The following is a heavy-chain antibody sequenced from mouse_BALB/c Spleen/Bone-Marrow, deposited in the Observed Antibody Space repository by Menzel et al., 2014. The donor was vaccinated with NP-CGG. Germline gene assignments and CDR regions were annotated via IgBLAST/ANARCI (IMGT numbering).Heavy chain of an antibody. J-gene: IGHJ4*01. CDR2: INPYNGGT. V-gene: IGHV1-18*01. CDR1: GYSFTGYT. CDR3: ARGPHYYGSRDYAMDY. Sequence: EVQLQQSGPELVKPGASMKISCKASGYSFTGYTMNWVKRSHGKNLEWIGLINPYNGGTSYNQKFKGKATLTVDKSSSTAYMELLSLTSEDSAVYCCARGPHYYGSRDYAMDYWGQGTSVTVSS. D-gene: IGHD1-1*01.